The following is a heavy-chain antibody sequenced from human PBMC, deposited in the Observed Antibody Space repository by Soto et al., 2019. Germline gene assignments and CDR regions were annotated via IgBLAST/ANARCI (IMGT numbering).Heavy chain of an antibody. J-gene: IGHJ4*02. CDR1: GLVFNMYW. CDR2: INDDGTRT. CDR3: IRGPRPSSVGTGAF. D-gene: IGHD3-10*01. V-gene: IGHV3-74*01. Sequence: PGGSLRLSCAASGLVFNMYWMHWVRQVPGEGPEWVTRINDDGTRTDYADSAKGRFTISRDNAKDILYLQMNALRVDDTAVYYCIRGPRPSSVGTGAFWGQGTLVTVSS.